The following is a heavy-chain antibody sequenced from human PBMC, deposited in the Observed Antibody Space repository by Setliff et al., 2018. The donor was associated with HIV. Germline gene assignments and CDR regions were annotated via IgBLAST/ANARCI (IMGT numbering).Heavy chain of an antibody. CDR3: AKDPFPSGSYSG. D-gene: IGHD3-10*01. J-gene: IGHJ4*02. Sequence: PGGSLRLSCAASGFTFSSYAMSWVRQAPGKGLEWVPAISGSGGSTYYADSVKGRFTISRDNSKNTLYLQMNSLRAEDTAVYYCAKDPFPSGSYSGWGQGTLVTVSS. CDR1: GFTFSSYA. V-gene: IGHV3-23*01. CDR2: ISGSGGST.